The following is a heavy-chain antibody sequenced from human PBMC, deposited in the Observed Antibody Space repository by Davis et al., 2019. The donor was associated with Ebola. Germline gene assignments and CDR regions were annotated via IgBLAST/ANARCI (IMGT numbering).Heavy chain of an antibody. V-gene: IGHV1-2*06. CDR3: ARGHNYAHEY. CDR2: VILKSGTT. Sequence: ASVKVSCMASGYTFTDYNIHWMRQAPGQGLEWLGRVILKSGTTNYAQKFQGRVTMTRDTSISTVYMELSRLRYDDTADYYCARGHNYAHEYWGQGTLVTVSS. D-gene: IGHD4-11*01. CDR1: GYTFTDYN. J-gene: IGHJ4*02.